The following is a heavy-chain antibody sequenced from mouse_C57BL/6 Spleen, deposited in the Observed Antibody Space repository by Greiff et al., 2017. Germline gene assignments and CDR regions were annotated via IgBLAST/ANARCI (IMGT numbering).Heavy chain of an antibody. V-gene: IGHV5-4*01. Sequence: EVKVEESGGGLVKPGGSLKLSCAASGFTFSSYAMSWVRQTPEKRLEWVATISDGGSYTYYPDNVKGRFTISRDNAKNNLYMQMSHLKSEDTAMYYCARDPITTVEAWFAYWGQGTLVTVSA. CDR3: ARDPITTVEAWFAY. CDR2: ISDGGSYT. CDR1: GFTFSSYA. D-gene: IGHD1-1*01. J-gene: IGHJ3*01.